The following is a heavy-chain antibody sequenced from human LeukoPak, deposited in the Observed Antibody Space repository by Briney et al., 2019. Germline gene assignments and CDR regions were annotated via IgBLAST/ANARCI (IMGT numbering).Heavy chain of an antibody. V-gene: IGHV3-21*01. CDR1: GFTFSSHS. J-gene: IGHJ6*02. CDR3: ARGVRYYDILTGNYPTYCYGMDV. CDR2: ISSTSGYI. D-gene: IGHD3-9*01. Sequence: GGSLRLSCEVSGFTFSSHSMNWVRQAPGKGLEWVSSISSTSGYIYYADSVKGRFTISRDNAKNSLYLQMNSLRAEDTAVYYCARGVRYYDILTGNYPTYCYGMDVWGQGTMVTVSS.